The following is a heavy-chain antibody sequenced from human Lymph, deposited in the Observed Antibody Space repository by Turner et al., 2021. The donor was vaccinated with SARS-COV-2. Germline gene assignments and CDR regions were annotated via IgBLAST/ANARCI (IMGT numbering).Heavy chain of an antibody. D-gene: IGHD5-12*01. CDR3: AKARDGYNFFTIDY. V-gene: IGHV3-30*18. CDR2: ISNDGSNK. CDR1: GFTFSSYG. Sequence: QVQLVESGGGVVQPGRSLSLSCPASGFTFSSYGMHWVRQAPGKGLEWVAVISNDGSNKYYADSVKGRFTISRDNSKNTLYLQMNSLRAEDTAVYYCAKARDGYNFFTIDYWGQGTLVTVSS. J-gene: IGHJ4*02.